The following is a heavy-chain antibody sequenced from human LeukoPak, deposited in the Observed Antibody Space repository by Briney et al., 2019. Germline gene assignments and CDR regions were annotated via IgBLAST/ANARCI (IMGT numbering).Heavy chain of an antibody. V-gene: IGHV3-21*01. Sequence: PGGSLRLSCAASGFTLSSYSMNWVRQAPGKGLEWVSSISSSSSYIYYADSVKGRFTISRDNAKNSLYLQMNSLRAEDTAVYYCARDKYYYDSSGYYRGHDYWGQGTLVTVSS. CDR1: GFTLSSYS. D-gene: IGHD3-22*01. CDR3: ARDKYYYDSSGYYRGHDY. J-gene: IGHJ4*02. CDR2: ISSSSSYI.